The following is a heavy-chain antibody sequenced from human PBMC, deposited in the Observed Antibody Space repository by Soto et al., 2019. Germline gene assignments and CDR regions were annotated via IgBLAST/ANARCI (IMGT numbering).Heavy chain of an antibody. CDR1: GYTFTSYD. J-gene: IGHJ5*02. CDR2: MNPNSGNT. Sequence: ASVKVSCKASGYTFTSYDINWVRQATGQGLEWMGWMNPNSGNTGYAQKFQGRVTMTRNTSISTAYMELSSLRSEDTAVYYCARVFPRDRSSSMANWFDPWSQGTLVTVSS. V-gene: IGHV1-8*01. D-gene: IGHD6-6*01. CDR3: ARVFPRDRSSSMANWFDP.